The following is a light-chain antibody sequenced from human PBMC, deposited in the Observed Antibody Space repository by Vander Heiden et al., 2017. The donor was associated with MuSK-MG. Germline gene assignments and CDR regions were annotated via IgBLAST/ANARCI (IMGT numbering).Light chain of an antibody. Sequence: QSVLTQPPSVSGTPGPPVTISCSGSSSNIGSNYVYWYQQLPGTAPKLLIYSDILRPSGVPDRFSGSKSGTSASLAISGLRSEDEAEYFCAAWDDSLSGRYVFGGRTKLTVL. J-gene: IGLJ2*01. CDR1: SSNIGSNY. V-gene: IGLV1-47*02. CDR3: AAWDDSLSGRYV. CDR2: SDI.